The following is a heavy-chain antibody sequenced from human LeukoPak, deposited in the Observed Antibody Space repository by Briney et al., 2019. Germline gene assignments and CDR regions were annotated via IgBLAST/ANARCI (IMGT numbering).Heavy chain of an antibody. Sequence: GASVKVSCKASGYTFTSYGISWVRQAPGQGLEWMGWISAYNGNTNYAQKLQGRVTMTTDTSTSTAYMELRSLRSDDTAVYYCARSLSYCGGDCLESRSDAFDIWGQGTMVTVSS. D-gene: IGHD2-21*01. CDR2: ISAYNGNT. CDR1: GYTFTSYG. CDR3: ARSLSYCGGDCLESRSDAFDI. J-gene: IGHJ3*02. V-gene: IGHV1-18*01.